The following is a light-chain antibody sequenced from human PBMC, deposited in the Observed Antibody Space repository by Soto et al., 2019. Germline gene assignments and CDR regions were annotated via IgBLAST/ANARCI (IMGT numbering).Light chain of an antibody. CDR1: QAIDSW. J-gene: IGKJ3*01. CDR3: HQYANSPFT. CDR2: TGS. Sequence: DIQMTQSPSSVSASVGDRVTITCRASQAIDSWLAWYQQKPGEAPKLLIFTGSLLHSGVPPRFSGSGSGTDFTLTISSLQPEDFAVYYCHQYANSPFTFGPGTILEIK. V-gene: IGKV1-12*01.